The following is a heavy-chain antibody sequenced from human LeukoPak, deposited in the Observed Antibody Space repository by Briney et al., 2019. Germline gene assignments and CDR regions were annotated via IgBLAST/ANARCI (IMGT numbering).Heavy chain of an antibody. CDR3: ARDSSGYQGWFDA. J-gene: IGHJ5*02. V-gene: IGHV4-30-2*01. D-gene: IGHD3-22*01. Sequence: LQTLSLTCAVSGGSISSGGYSWSWIRQPPGKGLEWIGYIYHSGSTYYNPSLKSRVTISVDRSKNQFSLKLSSVTAADTAVYYCARDSSGYQGWFDAWGQGTLVTVSS. CDR1: GGSISSGGYS. CDR2: IYHSGST.